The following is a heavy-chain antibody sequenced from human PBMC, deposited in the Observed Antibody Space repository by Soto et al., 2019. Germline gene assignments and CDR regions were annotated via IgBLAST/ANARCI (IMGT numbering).Heavy chain of an antibody. D-gene: IGHD3-16*01. CDR3: ARGLTMGQLPSHFDH. CDR2: VHSSGIT. Sequence: KPSETLSLTCTVSGGSVSNDNFYWSWIRQPPGKGLEWIGYVHSSGITNYNPSLKGRVTISVDTSRNQFSLRLSSVTAADTAVYYCARGLTMGQLPSHFDHWGQGTLVTVSS. V-gene: IGHV4-61*01. CDR1: GGSVSNDNFY. J-gene: IGHJ5*02.